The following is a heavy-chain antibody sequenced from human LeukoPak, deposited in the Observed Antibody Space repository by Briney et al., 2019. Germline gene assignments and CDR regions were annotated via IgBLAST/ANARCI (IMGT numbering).Heavy chain of an antibody. D-gene: IGHD6-13*01. Sequence: SETLSLTCAVYGGSFSGYYWSWIRQPPGKGLEWIGEINHSGSTNYNPSLKSRVTISVDTSKNQFSLKLSSVTAADTAVYYCARGRPRIAAAGRRYFDYWGQGTLVTVSP. CDR3: ARGRPRIAAAGRRYFDY. J-gene: IGHJ4*02. V-gene: IGHV4-34*01. CDR2: INHSGST. CDR1: GGSFSGYY.